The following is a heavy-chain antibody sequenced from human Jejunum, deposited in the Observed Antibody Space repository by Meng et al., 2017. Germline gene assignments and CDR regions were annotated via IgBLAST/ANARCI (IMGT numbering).Heavy chain of an antibody. CDR2: LSEDASFK. CDR1: GFTFSNYA. V-gene: IGHV3-30*04. CDR3: ARESERTGYHSPAY. Sequence: GESLKISCAASGFTFSNYAFHWVRQAPGKGLEWVAVLSEDASFKSYSESVKGRFTISRDDSRNTVYLQMNSLRPDDTAVYYCARESERTGYHSPAYWGQG. D-gene: IGHD3-9*01. J-gene: IGHJ4*02.